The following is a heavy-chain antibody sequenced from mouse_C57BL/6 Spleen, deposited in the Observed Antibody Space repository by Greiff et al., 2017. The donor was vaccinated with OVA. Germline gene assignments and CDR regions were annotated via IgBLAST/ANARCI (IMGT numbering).Heavy chain of an antibody. Sequence: VKLQESGAELARPGASVKMSCKASGYTFTSYTMHWVKQRPGQGLEWIGYINPSSGYYKSNQKFKDKATLTADKSSSAAYMQQSSLTSADSAVYDCARRGTGAMDYWGQGTSVTVSS. CDR3: ARRGTGAMDY. J-gene: IGHJ4*01. CDR1: GYTFTSYT. V-gene: IGHV1-4*01. CDR2: INPSSGYY. D-gene: IGHD3-3*01.